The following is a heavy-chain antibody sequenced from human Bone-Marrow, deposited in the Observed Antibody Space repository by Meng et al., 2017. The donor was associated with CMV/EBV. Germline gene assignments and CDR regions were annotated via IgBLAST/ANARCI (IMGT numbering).Heavy chain of an antibody. Sequence: GESLKISCAASGFTFSNAWMSWVRQAPGKGLEWVAVISYDGITKYYADSVKGRFTISRDNSKNTVYLQMNSLRVEDTAVYYCARDEEGSGWLYDYWGQGTLVTVSS. J-gene: IGHJ4*02. CDR1: GFTFSNAW. CDR2: ISYDGITK. V-gene: IGHV3-30*14. CDR3: ARDEEGSGWLYDY. D-gene: IGHD6-19*01.